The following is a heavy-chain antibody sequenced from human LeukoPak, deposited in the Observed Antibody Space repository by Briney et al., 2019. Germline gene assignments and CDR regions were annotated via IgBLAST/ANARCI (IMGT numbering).Heavy chain of an antibody. V-gene: IGHV4-34*01. CDR2: INHSGST. CDR3: ASTRGYDIYYFDY. D-gene: IGHD3-9*01. J-gene: IGHJ4*02. CDR1: GGSFSGYY. Sequence: SETLSLTCAVYGGSFSGYYWSWIRQPPGKGLEWIGEINHSGSTNYNPSLKSRVTISVDTSKNQFSLKLSFVTAADTAVYYCASTRGYDIYYFDYWGQGTLVTVSS.